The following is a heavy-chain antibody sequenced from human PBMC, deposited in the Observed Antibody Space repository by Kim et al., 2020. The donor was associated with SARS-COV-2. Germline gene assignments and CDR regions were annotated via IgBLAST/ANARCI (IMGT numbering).Heavy chain of an antibody. CDR2: IYYSGST. V-gene: IGHV4-59*08. CDR3: AHSYSSSWHFDY. D-gene: IGHD6-13*01. CDR1: GGSISSYY. Sequence: SETLSLTCTVSGGSISSYYWSWIRQPPGKGLEWIGYIYYSGSTNYNTSLKSRVTISVDTSKNQFSLKLSSVTAADTAVYYCAHSYSSSWHFDYWGQGTL. J-gene: IGHJ4*02.